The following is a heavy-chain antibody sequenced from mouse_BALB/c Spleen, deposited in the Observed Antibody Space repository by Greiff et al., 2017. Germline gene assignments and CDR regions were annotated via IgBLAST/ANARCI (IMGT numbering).Heavy chain of an antibody. D-gene: IGHD2-10*02. CDR1: GFSLTSYG. CDR2: ICAGGST. CDR3: ARGYGNYVEFAY. V-gene: IGHV2-9*02. J-gene: IGHJ3*01. Sequence: VKVEESGPGLVAPSECLSISCTASGFSLTSYGVNWVRQPPGKGLEWMGVICAGGSTNYNSTLMTRLSISTDNSKSQAFLKMSSLQTDDTAMYYCARGYGNYVEFAYWGQGTLVTVSA.